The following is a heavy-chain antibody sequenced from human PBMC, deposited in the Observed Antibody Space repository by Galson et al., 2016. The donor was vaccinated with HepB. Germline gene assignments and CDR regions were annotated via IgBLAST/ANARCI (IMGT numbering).Heavy chain of an antibody. CDR1: GYTFTGHY. V-gene: IGHV1-2*02. CDR3: ARGEYISIFGVVAGWFDP. CDR2: INPKSGGT. J-gene: IGHJ5*02. Sequence: SVKVSCKASGYTFTGHYMYWVRQAPGQGLEWMGWINPKSGGTNYAQNFKGRVTMTRDTSINTAYMELSGLTSDDTAVYYCARGEYISIFGVVAGWFDPWGQGALVIVSS. D-gene: IGHD3-3*01.